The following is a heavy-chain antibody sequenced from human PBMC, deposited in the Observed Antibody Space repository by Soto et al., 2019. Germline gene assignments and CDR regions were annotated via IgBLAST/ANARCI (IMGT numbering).Heavy chain of an antibody. CDR3: VSGYSGPPPNWFDP. V-gene: IGHV3-21*01. D-gene: IGHD6-13*01. CDR2: ISSSSSYI. CDR1: GFTFSSYS. J-gene: IGHJ5*02. Sequence: GGSLRLSCAASGFTFSSYSMNWVRQAPGKGLEWVSSISSSSSYIYYADSVKGRFTISRDNAKNSLYLQMNSLRAEDTAVYYCVSGYSGPPPNWFDPWGQGTLVTVSS.